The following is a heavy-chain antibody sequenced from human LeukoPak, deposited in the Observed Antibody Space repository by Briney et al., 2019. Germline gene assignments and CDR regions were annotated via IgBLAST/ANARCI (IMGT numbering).Heavy chain of an antibody. CDR1: GFTFSSYW. V-gene: IGHV3-74*01. CDR3: ARDRDNYGDCGY. J-gene: IGHJ4*02. CDR2: INSDGSST. Sequence: GGSLRLSCAASGFTFSSYWMHWVRHAPGKGLVWVSRINSDGSSTSYADSVKGRFTISRDNAKNTLYLQMNSLRVEDTAVYYCARDRDNYGDCGYWGQGTPVTVSS. D-gene: IGHD4-17*01.